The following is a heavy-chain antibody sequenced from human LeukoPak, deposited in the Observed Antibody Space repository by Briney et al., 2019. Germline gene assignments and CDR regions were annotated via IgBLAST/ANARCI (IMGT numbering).Heavy chain of an antibody. D-gene: IGHD4-17*01. Sequence: GGSLRLSCAASGFTVSGNYMNWVRQAPGKGLEWVSVIYGGGNIYYADSVKGRFTISRDNSKNTLYLQMNSLRAEDTAVYYCARGSPYGDLYFDYWGQGTLVTVSS. CDR3: ARGSPYGDLYFDY. CDR1: GFTVSGNY. V-gene: IGHV3-53*01. CDR2: IYGGGNI. J-gene: IGHJ4*02.